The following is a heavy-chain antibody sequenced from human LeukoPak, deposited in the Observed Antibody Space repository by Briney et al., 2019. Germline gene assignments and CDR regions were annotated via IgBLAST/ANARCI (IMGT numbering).Heavy chain of an antibody. J-gene: IGHJ4*02. V-gene: IGHV4-34*01. Sequence: SETLSLTCAVSGVAFSNYYWSWVRQSPRKGLEWIGEINHSGYTNYNPSLKSRVTMSIDTSKNQFSLMLTSVTAADTAVYYCTRAVVGHPDWGQGTLVTVSS. CDR3: TRAVVGHPD. CDR2: INHSGYT. CDR1: GVAFSNYY. D-gene: IGHD3-22*01.